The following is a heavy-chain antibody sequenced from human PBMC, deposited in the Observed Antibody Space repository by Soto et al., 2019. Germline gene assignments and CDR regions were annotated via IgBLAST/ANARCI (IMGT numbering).Heavy chain of an antibody. D-gene: IGHD2-2*01. CDR2: IYYSGST. CDR3: ARGGGYCSSTSCHNWFDP. J-gene: IGHJ5*02. Sequence: SETLSLTCTVSGGSISSYYWSWIRQPPGKGLEWIGYIYYSGSTNYNPSLKSRVTISVDTSKNQFSLKLSSVAAADTAVYYCARGGGYCSSTSCHNWFDPWGQGTLVTVS. CDR1: GGSISSYY. V-gene: IGHV4-59*01.